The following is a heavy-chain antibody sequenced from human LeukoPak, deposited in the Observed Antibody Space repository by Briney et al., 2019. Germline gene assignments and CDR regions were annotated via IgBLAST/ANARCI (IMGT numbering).Heavy chain of an antibody. J-gene: IGHJ4*02. CDR2: IYYSGST. CDR3: ARHAALVRRYYYDSSGCFDY. V-gene: IGHV4-61*01. Sequence: PSETLSLTCTVSGYSISSGYYWSWIRQPPGKGLEWIGYIYYSGSTNYNPSLKSRVTISVDTSKNQFSLKLSSVTAADTAVYYCARHAALVRRYYYDSSGCFDYWGQGTLVTVSS. CDR1: GYSISSGYY. D-gene: IGHD3-22*01.